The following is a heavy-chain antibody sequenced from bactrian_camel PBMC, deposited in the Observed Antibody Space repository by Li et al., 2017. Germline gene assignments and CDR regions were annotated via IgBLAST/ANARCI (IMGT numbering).Heavy chain of an antibody. V-gene: IGHV3S9*01. D-gene: IGHD2*01. Sequence: LVESGGGLVQPGGSLRLSCAASGFIFSRYAMGWVRQAPGKGLEWVSDINAYDVTYYADSVKGRFTISRDNARNTIDLQMNSLAIEDTAMYYCLVGFDYWGQGTQVTVS. CDR3: LVGFDY. CDR2: INAYDVT. J-gene: IGHJ4*01. CDR1: GFIFSRYA.